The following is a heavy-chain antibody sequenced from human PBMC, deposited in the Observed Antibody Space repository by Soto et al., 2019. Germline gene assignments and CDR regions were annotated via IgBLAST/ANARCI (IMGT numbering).Heavy chain of an antibody. D-gene: IGHD3-3*01. J-gene: IGHJ4*02. CDR1: GGSISSGDYY. Sequence: SETLSLTCTVSGGSISSGDYYWSWIRQPPGKGLEWIGYIYYSGSTYYNPSLKSRVTISVDTSKNQFSLKLSSVTAADTAVYYCAREARITILGVVITYGYFDYWGQGTLVTVSS. CDR3: AREARITILGVVITYGYFDY. CDR2: IYYSGST. V-gene: IGHV4-30-4*01.